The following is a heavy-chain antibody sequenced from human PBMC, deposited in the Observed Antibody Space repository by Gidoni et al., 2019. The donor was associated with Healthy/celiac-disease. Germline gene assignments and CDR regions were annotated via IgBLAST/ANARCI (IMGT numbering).Heavy chain of an antibody. CDR3: ARSYQYYYDRRFDY. D-gene: IGHD3-22*01. J-gene: IGHJ4*02. V-gene: IGHV4-59*01. CDR2: IYYSGST. Sequence: QVQLQESGPGLVKPSETLSLTCTVCGGSISSYYWSWIRQPPGKGLEWIGYIYYSGSTNYNPSLKSRVTISVDTSKNQFSLKLSSVTAADTAVYYCARSYQYYYDRRFDYWGQGTLVTVSS. CDR1: GGSISSYY.